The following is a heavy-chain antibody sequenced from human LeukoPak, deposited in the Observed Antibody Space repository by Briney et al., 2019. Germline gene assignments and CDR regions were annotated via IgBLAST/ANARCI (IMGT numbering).Heavy chain of an antibody. CDR1: GGSIGTYY. D-gene: IGHD2-2*01. Sequence: PSETLSLTCTVSGGSIGTYYWTWIRQPPGKGLEWIGYIYYTGSTNYNPSLKSRATMSVDTSKNQVSLKMTSVTVADTAVYYCARPSIPSAAASALDIWGQRTMVTVSS. CDR2: IYYTGST. CDR3: ARPSIPSAAASALDI. J-gene: IGHJ3*02. V-gene: IGHV4-59*08.